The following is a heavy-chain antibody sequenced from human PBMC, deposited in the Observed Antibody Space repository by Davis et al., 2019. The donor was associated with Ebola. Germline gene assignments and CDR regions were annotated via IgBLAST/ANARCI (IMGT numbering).Heavy chain of an antibody. V-gene: IGHV1-18*04. CDR3: ARAQFPTTSDH. Sequence: ASVKVSCKASGYTFTSYGITWVRQAPGQGLERMGWINPHNGNTNYAQNVQGRVIMTSDTATTTAYMEVGSLRSDDTAVYYCARAQFPTTSDHWGQGTLVTVSS. CDR1: GYTFTSYG. J-gene: IGHJ4*02. D-gene: IGHD1-1*01. CDR2: INPHNGNT.